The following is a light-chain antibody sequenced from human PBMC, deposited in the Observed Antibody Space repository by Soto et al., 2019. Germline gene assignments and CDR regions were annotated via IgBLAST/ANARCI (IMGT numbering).Light chain of an antibody. CDR2: GAS. CDR1: QSVSSSY. V-gene: IGKV3-20*01. J-gene: IGKJ4*01. Sequence: EIVLTQSPGTLSLSPGERATLSCRASQSVSSSYLAWYQQKPGQAPRLLIYGASSRATGLPDRFSGSGSGTDFTLTISRLEPEDFAAYYCQQYGSSPLTFGGGTKVEIK. CDR3: QQYGSSPLT.